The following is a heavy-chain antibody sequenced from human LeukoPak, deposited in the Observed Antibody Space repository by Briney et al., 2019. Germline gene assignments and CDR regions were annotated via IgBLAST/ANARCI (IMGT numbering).Heavy chain of an antibody. J-gene: IGHJ5*02. D-gene: IGHD3-10*01. CDR3: ARGDFRDYYGSGSYYH. V-gene: IGHV1-46*01. CDR1: GYTFTSYY. Sequence: ASVKVSCKASGYTFTSYYMHWVRQAPGQGLEWMGIINPSGGSTSYAQKFQGRVTMTRDTSTSTVYMELSSLRPEDTAVYYCARGDFRDYYGSGSYYHWGQGTLVTVSS. CDR2: INPSGGST.